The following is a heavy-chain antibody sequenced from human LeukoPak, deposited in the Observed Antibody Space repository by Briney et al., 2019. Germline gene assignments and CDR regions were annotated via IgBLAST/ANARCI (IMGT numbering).Heavy chain of an antibody. CDR2: ISAYNGNT. J-gene: IGHJ4*02. CDR3: ARVLAYCSSTSCHDY. CDR1: GYTFTNYG. V-gene: IGHV1-18*01. Sequence: ASVKVSCKASGYTFTNYGVSWVRQAPGQGLEWMGWISAYNGNTDYAQKLQGRVTMTTDTSTSTAYMELRSLRSDDTAVYYCARVLAYCSSTSCHDYWGQGTLVTIS. D-gene: IGHD2-2*01.